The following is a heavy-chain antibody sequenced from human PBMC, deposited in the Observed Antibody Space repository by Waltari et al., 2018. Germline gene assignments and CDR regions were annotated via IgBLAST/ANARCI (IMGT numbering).Heavy chain of an antibody. CDR1: GYTFTSYY. D-gene: IGHD3-10*01. J-gene: IGHJ4*02. Sequence: QVQLVQSGAEVKKPGASVKVSCKASGYTFTSYYMHWVRQAPGQGREWMGIINPSGGSTSYAQKFQGRVTMTRDTSTSTVYMELSSLRSEDTAVYYCARESEYYYGSGSMGYWGQGTLVTVSS. V-gene: IGHV1-46*01. CDR3: ARESEYYYGSGSMGY. CDR2: INPSGGST.